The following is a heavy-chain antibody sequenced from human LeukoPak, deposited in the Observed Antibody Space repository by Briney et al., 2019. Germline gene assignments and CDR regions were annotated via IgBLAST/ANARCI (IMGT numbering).Heavy chain of an antibody. V-gene: IGHV1-2*06. CDR2: INPNSGGT. CDR3: ARARATIVVVVAAWKNWFDP. Sequence: ASVKVSCKASGYTFTGYYMHWVRQAPGQGLEWMGRINPNSGGTNYAQKFQGRVTMTRDTSISTAYMELSRLRSDDTAVYYCARARATIVVVVAAWKNWFDPWDQGTLVTVSS. J-gene: IGHJ5*02. CDR1: GYTFTGYY. D-gene: IGHD2-15*01.